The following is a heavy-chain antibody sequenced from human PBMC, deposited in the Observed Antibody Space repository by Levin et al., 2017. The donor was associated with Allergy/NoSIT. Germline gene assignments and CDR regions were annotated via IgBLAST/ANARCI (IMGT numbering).Heavy chain of an antibody. CDR1: GFTFSSYG. CDR3: ARDLATVTEAIDY. J-gene: IGHJ4*02. CDR2: IWYDGSNK. Sequence: GESLKISCAASGFTFSSYGMHWVRQAPGKGLEWVAVIWYDGSNKYYADSVKGRFTISRDNSKNTLYLQMNSLRAEDTAVYYCARDLATVTEAIDYWGQGTLVTVSS. V-gene: IGHV3-33*01. D-gene: IGHD4-11*01.